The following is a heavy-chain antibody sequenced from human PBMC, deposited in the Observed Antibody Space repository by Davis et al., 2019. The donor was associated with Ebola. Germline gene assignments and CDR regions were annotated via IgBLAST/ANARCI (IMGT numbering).Heavy chain of an antibody. CDR1: GFTFSSYW. D-gene: IGHD1-26*01. V-gene: IGHV3-7*01. J-gene: IGHJ4*02. CDR3: ARDSYSGSSRVPLDY. CDR2: IKQDGSEK. Sequence: PGGSLRLSCAASGFTFSSYWMSWVRQAPGKGLEWVANIKQDGSEKYYVDSVKGRFTISRDNAKNSLYLQMNSLRAEDTAVYYCARDSYSGSSRVPLDYWGQGTLVTVSS.